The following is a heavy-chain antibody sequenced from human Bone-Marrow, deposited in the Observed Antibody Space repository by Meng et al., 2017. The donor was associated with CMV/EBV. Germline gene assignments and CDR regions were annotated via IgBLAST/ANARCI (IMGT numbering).Heavy chain of an antibody. Sequence: GESLKISCAASGFTFSSYWMSWVRQAPGKGLEWVSVIYSGGSSTYYADSVKGRFTISRDNSKNTLYLQMNSLRAEDTAVYYCAKGRGYSYGYYFDYWGQGTLVTVSS. D-gene: IGHD5-18*01. CDR1: GFTFSSYW. V-gene: IGHV3-23*03. CDR3: AKGRGYSYGYYFDY. J-gene: IGHJ4*02. CDR2: IYSGGSST.